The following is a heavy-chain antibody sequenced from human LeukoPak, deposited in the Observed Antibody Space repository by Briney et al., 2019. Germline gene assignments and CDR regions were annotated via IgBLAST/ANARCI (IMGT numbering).Heavy chain of an antibody. CDR2: ISSSGSTI. Sequence: PGGSLRLSCAASGFTFSSYEMNWVRQAPGKGLEWVSYISSSGSTIYYADSVKGRFTISRDNAKNSLYLEMNSLRDEDTAVYYCARAEWYYYGSGSYYNALDYWGQGTLVTVSS. J-gene: IGHJ4*02. D-gene: IGHD3-10*01. CDR1: GFTFSSYE. CDR3: ARAEWYYYGSGSYYNALDY. V-gene: IGHV3-48*03.